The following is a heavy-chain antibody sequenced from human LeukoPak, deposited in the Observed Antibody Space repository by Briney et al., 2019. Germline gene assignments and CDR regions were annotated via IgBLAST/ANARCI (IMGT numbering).Heavy chain of an antibody. CDR1: GFTSSSYA. Sequence: GGSLRLSCAVSGFTSSSYAMSWVRQSPGRGLEWVSALSGSGGSTYYADSVKGRFTISRDNSKNTLYLQMNSLRAEDTAVYYCARCTAGNIDYWGQGTLVTVSS. V-gene: IGHV3-23*01. D-gene: IGHD2/OR15-2a*01. CDR2: LSGSGGST. CDR3: ARCTAGNIDY. J-gene: IGHJ4*02.